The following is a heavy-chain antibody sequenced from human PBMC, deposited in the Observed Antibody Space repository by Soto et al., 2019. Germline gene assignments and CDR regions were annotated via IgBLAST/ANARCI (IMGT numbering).Heavy chain of an antibody. CDR1: GGTFSTSA. Sequence: QVQVVQSGAEVKKPGSSVKVSCKTSGGTFSTSAISWVRQAPGQGLEWMGGILPIFRTAYYAQKFQGRVTITADESASTAYLELRSLTSEDTAVYYCARDKDRAQLGGNYYYMMDVWGQGTTVTVTS. V-gene: IGHV1-69*12. CDR2: ILPIFRTA. J-gene: IGHJ6*02. D-gene: IGHD3-3*02. CDR3: ARDKDRAQLGGNYYYMMDV.